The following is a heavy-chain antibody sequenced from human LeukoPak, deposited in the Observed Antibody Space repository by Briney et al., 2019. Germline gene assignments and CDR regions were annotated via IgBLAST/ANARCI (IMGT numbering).Heavy chain of an antibody. Sequence: SETLSLTCTVSGRSVSSGSYYWSWIRQPPGKGLEWIGYIYYSGSTNYNPSLKSRVTISVDTSKNQFSLKLSSVTAADTAVYYCARTPNRGYSGTWYFDYWGQGTLVTVSS. CDR1: GRSVSSGSYY. J-gene: IGHJ4*02. V-gene: IGHV4-61*01. D-gene: IGHD5-12*01. CDR2: IYYSGST. CDR3: ARTPNRGYSGTWYFDY.